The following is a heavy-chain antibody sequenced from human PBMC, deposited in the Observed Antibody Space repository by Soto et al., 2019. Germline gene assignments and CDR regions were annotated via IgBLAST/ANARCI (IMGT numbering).Heavy chain of an antibody. CDR1: GYTFTSYD. J-gene: IGHJ5*02. CDR2: MNPNSGNT. CDR3: ARDAPEDFWSGYICFDP. Sequence: ASVKVSCKASGYTFTSYDINWVRQATGQGLEWMGWMNPNSGNTGYAQKFQGRVTMTRNTSISTAYMELSSLRSEDTAVYYCARDAPEDFWSGYICFDPWGQGTLVTVSS. V-gene: IGHV1-8*01. D-gene: IGHD3-3*01.